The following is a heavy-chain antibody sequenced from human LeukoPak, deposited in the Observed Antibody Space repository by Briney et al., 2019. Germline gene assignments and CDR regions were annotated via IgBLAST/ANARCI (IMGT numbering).Heavy chain of an antibody. CDR3: AKTHTYCGGDCYVGPSWFDP. D-gene: IGHD2-21*01. V-gene: IGHV3-23*01. Sequence: GGSLRLSCAASGFTFSSYAMSWVRQAPGKGLEWVSAISGSGGSTYYADSVKGRFTISRDNSKNTLYLQMNSLRAEDTAVYYCAKTHTYCGGDCYVGPSWFDPWGQGTLVTVSS. CDR1: GFTFSSYA. CDR2: ISGSGGST. J-gene: IGHJ5*02.